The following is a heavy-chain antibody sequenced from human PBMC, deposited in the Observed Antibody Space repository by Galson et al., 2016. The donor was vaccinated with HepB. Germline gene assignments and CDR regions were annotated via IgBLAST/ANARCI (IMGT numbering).Heavy chain of an antibody. J-gene: IGHJ4*01. D-gene: IGHD2-15*01. CDR3: ARLYCGGGGCYPRPYYFDF. V-gene: IGHV3-23*01. CDR1: AFPFSSHA. Sequence: SLRLSCAVSAFPFSSHAMGWVRQAPGEGLEWVSAVRTTDGRSGFKTSDADSVSGRFTVSRDDPGNTLFLQMNSLRVTDTAVYYCARLYCGGGGCYPRPYYFDFWGHGIPVTVS. CDR2: VRTTDGRSGFKT.